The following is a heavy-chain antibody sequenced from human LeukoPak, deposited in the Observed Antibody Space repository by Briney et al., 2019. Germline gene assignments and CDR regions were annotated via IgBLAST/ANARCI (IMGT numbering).Heavy chain of an antibody. Sequence: PGGSLRLSCAASGFTFDDYAMHWVRQAPGKGLEWVSGISWNSGSIGYADSVKGRFTISRDNAKNSLYLQMNSLRAEDTALYYCAKGLGVAGPRVPFDYWGQGTLVTVSS. CDR3: AKGLGVAGPRVPFDY. J-gene: IGHJ4*02. CDR2: ISWNSGSI. D-gene: IGHD6-19*01. CDR1: GFTFDDYA. V-gene: IGHV3-9*01.